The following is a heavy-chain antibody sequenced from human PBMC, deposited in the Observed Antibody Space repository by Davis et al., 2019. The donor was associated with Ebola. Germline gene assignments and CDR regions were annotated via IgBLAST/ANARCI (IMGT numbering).Heavy chain of an antibody. CDR3: ARGGKWLRFYYFDY. CDR1: GFTVSSNY. D-gene: IGHD5-12*01. CDR2: IYSGGST. J-gene: IGHJ4*02. Sequence: GESLKISCAASGFTVSSNYMSWVRQAPGKGLEWVSVIYSGGSTYYADSVKGRFTISRDNSKNTLYLQMNSLRAEDTAVYYCARGGKWLRFYYFDYWGQGTLVTVSS. V-gene: IGHV3-66*01.